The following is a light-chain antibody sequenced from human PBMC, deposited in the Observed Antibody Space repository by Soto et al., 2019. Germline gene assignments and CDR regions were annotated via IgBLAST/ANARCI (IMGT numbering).Light chain of an antibody. CDR3: QVWDSSSDHVI. CDR1: GSTIGRN. CDR2: TDN. V-gene: IGLV1-47*01. Sequence: QSVLTQAPSASGTPGQRANVCCCGSGSTIGRNQPLPGTAPKLLIYTDNQRPSGVPDRVSGSKSGTAGSLAISGRRSEDGAGYYCQVWDSSSDHVIFGGGTKLTVL. J-gene: IGLJ2*01.